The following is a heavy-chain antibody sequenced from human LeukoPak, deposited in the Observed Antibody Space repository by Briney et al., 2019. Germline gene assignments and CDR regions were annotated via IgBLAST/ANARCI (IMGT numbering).Heavy chain of an antibody. CDR3: AREGQRSAFDI. Sequence: SETLSLTCTVSGGSISSYYWSWIRQPPGKGLEWIGYIYYSGSTNYNPSLKSRVTISVDTSKNQFSLKLSSVTAADTAVYYCAREGQRSAFDIWGQGTMVTVSS. CDR1: GGSISSYY. D-gene: IGHD4-17*01. CDR2: IYYSGST. J-gene: IGHJ3*02. V-gene: IGHV4-59*01.